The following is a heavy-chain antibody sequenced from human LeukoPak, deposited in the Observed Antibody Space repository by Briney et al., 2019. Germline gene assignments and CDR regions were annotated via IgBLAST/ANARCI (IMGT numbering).Heavy chain of an antibody. Sequence: SETLSLTCAVYGGSFSGYYWSWIRQPPGKGLEWIGEIYHSGSTNYNPSLKSRVTISVDKSKNQFSLKLSSVTAADTAVYYCARVAYCGGDCYDFDYWGQGTLVTVSS. CDR3: ARVAYCGGDCYDFDY. V-gene: IGHV4-34*01. CDR1: GGSFSGYY. D-gene: IGHD2-21*02. J-gene: IGHJ4*02. CDR2: IYHSGST.